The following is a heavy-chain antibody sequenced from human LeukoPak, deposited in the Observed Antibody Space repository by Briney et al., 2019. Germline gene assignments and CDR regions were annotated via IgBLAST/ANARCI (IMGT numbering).Heavy chain of an antibody. CDR3: ARDHMVSATSFSTPFFFFDL. CDR1: GYTFTGHY. CDR2: INPKSGGT. V-gene: IGHV1-2*02. Sequence: ASVKVSCKTSGYTFTGHYTHWVRQAPGQGLEWMGWINPKSGGTDFAQNFQGRVTMTRDTSISTAYLDLSRLTSDDTAVYYCARDHMVSATSFSTPFFFFDLWGHGTLVTVSS. D-gene: IGHD1-26*01. J-gene: IGHJ2*01.